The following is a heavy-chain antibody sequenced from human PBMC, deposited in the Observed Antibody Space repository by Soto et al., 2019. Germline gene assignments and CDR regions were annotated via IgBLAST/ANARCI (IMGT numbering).Heavy chain of an antibody. CDR1: GFSFKDYY. Sequence: PGGSLRLSCEASGFSFKDYYMSWIRQAPGKGLEWDSYISTIGSRYTSYAASVTGRHSISRDDAVNSVYLQMNNVTADDTAVYYCARVKRSQGRVALDVWGQGTMVTVSS. CDR2: ISTIGSR. CDR3: ARVKRSQGRVALDV. D-gene: IGHD3-10*01. J-gene: IGHJ3*01. V-gene: IGHV3-11*05.